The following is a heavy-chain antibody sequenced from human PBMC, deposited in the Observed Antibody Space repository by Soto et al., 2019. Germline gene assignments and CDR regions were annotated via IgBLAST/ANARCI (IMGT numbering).Heavy chain of an antibody. CDR1: GGSISSGGYY. J-gene: IGHJ3*02. D-gene: IGHD4-17*01. CDR2: VYYSGRT. V-gene: IGHV4-31*03. CDR3: ARDPRGDLRGDAFDI. Sequence: QVQLQESGPGLVKPSQTLSLTCTVSGGSISSGGYYWSWIRQHPGKGLEWIGYVYYSGRTYYNPSLKSRVTISVDTSKNQFSLKLSSVTAADTAVYYCARDPRGDLRGDAFDIWGQGTMVTVSS.